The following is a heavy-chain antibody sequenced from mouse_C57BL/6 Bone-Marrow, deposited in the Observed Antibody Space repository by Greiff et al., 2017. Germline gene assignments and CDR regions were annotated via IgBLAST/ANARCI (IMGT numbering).Heavy chain of an antibody. CDR1: GYSITSGYY. Sequence: EVKLQASGPGLVKPSQSLSLTCSVTGYSITSGYYWNWIRQFPGNKLEWMGYISYDGSNNYNPSLKNRISITRDTSKNQFFLKLNSVTTEDTATYYCARGDMGLRGAMDYWGQGTSVTVSS. D-gene: IGHD2-4*01. V-gene: IGHV3-6*01. CDR2: ISYDGSN. CDR3: ARGDMGLRGAMDY. J-gene: IGHJ4*01.